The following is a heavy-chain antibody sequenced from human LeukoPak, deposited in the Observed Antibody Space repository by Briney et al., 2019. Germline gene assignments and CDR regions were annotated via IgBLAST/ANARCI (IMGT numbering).Heavy chain of an antibody. CDR3: ARLDYDSSGSYFDY. D-gene: IGHD3-22*01. J-gene: IGHJ4*02. V-gene: IGHV5-51*01. CDR1: GYSFTSYW. Sequence: GESLMISCKGSGYSFTSYWIGWERQMPGKGMEWMGIIYPGDSDTRYSPSFQGQVTISADKSISTAYLQWSSLKASDTAMYYCARLDYDSSGSYFDYWGQGTLVTVSS. CDR2: IYPGDSDT.